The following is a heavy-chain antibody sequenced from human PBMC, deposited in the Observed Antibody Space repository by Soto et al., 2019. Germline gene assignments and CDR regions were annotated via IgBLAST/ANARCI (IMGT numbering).Heavy chain of an antibody. J-gene: IGHJ5*02. V-gene: IGHV2-5*01. CDR2: IYWNDDK. CDR3: AHSLYYDIFTGYSSRWFDP. CDR1: GFSLSTSGVG. D-gene: IGHD3-9*01. Sequence: ETGPTLVNPPQTLTLTCTFSGFSLSTSGVGVGWIRQPPGKALEWLALIYWNDDKRYSPSLKSRLTITKDTSKNQVVLTMTNMDPVDTETHYCAHSLYYDIFTGYSSRWFDPWGQGTLVTAPQ.